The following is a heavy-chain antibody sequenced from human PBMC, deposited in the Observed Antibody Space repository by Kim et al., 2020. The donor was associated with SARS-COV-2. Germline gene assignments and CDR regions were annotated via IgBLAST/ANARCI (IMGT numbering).Heavy chain of an antibody. CDR2: FDPEDGET. J-gene: IGHJ3*01. D-gene: IGHD3-10*01. CDR3: ATTTGYYYGSGRQGGPRHAFDL. CDR1: GYTLTELS. Sequence: ASVKVSCKVSGYTLTELSMHWVRQAPGKGLEWMGGFDPEDGETIYAQKFQGRVTMTEDTSTDTAYRELSSLRSEDTAVYYCATTTGYYYGSGRQGGPRHAFDLWGQGTMVTVSS. V-gene: IGHV1-24*01.